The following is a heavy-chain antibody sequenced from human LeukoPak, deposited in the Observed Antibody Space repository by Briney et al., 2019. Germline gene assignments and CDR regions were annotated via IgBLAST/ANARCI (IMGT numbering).Heavy chain of an antibody. J-gene: IGHJ4*02. V-gene: IGHV1-2*02. CDR2: INPNSGGT. D-gene: IGHD3-16*02. CDR1: GYTFTGYY. CDR3: ARSPPPDYVWGSYRSDLGY. Sequence: VKVSCKASGYTFTGYYMHWVRQAPGQGLEWMGWINPNSGGTNYAQKFQGRVTMTRDTSISTAYMELSRLRSDDTAVYYCARSPPPDYVWGSYRSDLGYWGQGTLVTVSS.